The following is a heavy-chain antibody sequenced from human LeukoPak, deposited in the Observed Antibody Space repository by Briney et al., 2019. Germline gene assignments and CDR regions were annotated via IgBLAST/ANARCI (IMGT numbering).Heavy chain of an antibody. V-gene: IGHV1-18*01. Sequence: ASVKVSCKASGYTFTSYGISWVRQAPGQGLEWMGWISAYNGNTNYAQKLQGRVTMTTDTSTSTDYMELRSLRSDDTAVYYCAREYCSGGSCFDPWGQGTLVTVSS. CDR2: ISAYNGNT. CDR1: GYTFTSYG. J-gene: IGHJ5*02. CDR3: AREYCSGGSCFDP. D-gene: IGHD2-15*01.